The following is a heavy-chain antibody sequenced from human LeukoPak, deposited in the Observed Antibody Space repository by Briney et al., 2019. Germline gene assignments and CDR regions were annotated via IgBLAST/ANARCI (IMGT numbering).Heavy chain of an antibody. CDR1: GGSISSYY. CDR3: ARDRIGGYSTYFDY. Sequence: SETLSLTRTVSGGSISSYYWSWIRQPPGKGLEWIGYIYYSGSTNYNPSLKSRVTISVDTSKNQFSLKLSSVTAADTAVYYCARDRIGGYSTYFDYWGQGTLVTVSS. CDR2: IYYSGST. V-gene: IGHV4-59*01. J-gene: IGHJ4*02. D-gene: IGHD5-12*01.